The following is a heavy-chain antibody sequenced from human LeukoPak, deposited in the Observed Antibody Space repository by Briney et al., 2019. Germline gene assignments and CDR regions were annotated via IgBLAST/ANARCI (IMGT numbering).Heavy chain of an antibody. J-gene: IGHJ4*02. CDR2: IYYSGIT. Sequence: SETLSLTCTVSGGSISSSSYYWGWIRQPPGRGLEWSGSIYYSGITYYNPSLKSRVTISVDTSKNQFSLKLSSVTAADTAVYYCARLSVSSGWDLDYWGQGTLVTLSS. CDR1: GGSISSSSYY. V-gene: IGHV4-39*01. CDR3: ARLSVSSGWDLDY. D-gene: IGHD6-19*01.